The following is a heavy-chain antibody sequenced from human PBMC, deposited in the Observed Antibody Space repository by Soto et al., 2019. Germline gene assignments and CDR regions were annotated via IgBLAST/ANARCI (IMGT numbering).Heavy chain of an antibody. CDR2: IIPIFGTA. J-gene: IGHJ4*02. Sequence: ASVKVSCKASGGTFSSYAISWVRQAPGQGLEWMGGIIPIFGTANYAQKFQGRVTITADESTSTAYMELSSLRSEDTAVYYCARYRDFGVVIIDYWGQGTLVTAPQ. D-gene: IGHD3-3*01. V-gene: IGHV1-69*13. CDR3: ARYRDFGVVIIDY. CDR1: GGTFSSYA.